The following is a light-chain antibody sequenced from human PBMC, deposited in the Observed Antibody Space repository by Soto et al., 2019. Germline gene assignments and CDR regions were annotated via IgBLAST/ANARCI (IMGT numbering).Light chain of an antibody. CDR2: KAS. V-gene: IGKV1-5*03. CDR1: QSISSW. CDR3: QQYYSKGT. J-gene: IGKJ1*01. Sequence: DIQMTQAPSTLSASVGDRVTITCRSSQSISSWLACYQQKPGKAPKLLIYKASSLESGVPSRFSGSGSGTDFTLTISCLQSEDFATYYCQQYYSKGTFGQGTKVDIK.